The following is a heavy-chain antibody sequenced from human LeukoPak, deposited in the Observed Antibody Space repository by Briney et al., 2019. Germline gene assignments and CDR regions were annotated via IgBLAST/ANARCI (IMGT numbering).Heavy chain of an antibody. CDR2: IYYSGST. Sequence: SETLSLTCTVSGGPISSYYWSWIRQPPGKGLEWIGYIYYSGSTNYNPSLKSRVTISVDTSKNQFSLKLSSVTAADTAVYYCAREGSRDSSGYYRDWFDPWGQGTLVTVSS. CDR3: AREGSRDSSGYYRDWFDP. CDR1: GGPISSYY. D-gene: IGHD3-22*01. J-gene: IGHJ5*02. V-gene: IGHV4-59*01.